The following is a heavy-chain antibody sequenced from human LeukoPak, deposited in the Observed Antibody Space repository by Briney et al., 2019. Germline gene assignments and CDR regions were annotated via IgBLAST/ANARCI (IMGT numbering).Heavy chain of an antibody. J-gene: IGHJ6*02. Sequence: PGGSLRLSCAASGFTFSSYAMSWVCQAPGEGLECVSAISGSGCSTYYADSVKGRFTISRDNSKNTLYLQMNSLRAEDTAVYYCAKDLDSPDVWGQGTTVTVSS. V-gene: IGHV3-23*01. CDR2: ISGSGCST. D-gene: IGHD3/OR15-3a*01. CDR1: GFTFSSYA. CDR3: AKDLDSPDV.